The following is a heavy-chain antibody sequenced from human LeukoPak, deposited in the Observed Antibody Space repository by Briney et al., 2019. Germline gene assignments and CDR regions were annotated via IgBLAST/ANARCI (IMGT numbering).Heavy chain of an antibody. Sequence: SETLSLTCTVSGGSVSSGSYYWSWIRQPPGKGLEWIGYIYYSGSTNYNPSLKSRVTISVDTSKNQFSLKLSSVTAADTAVYYCARVPYYYDSSGYLEFDYWGQGTLVTVSS. CDR2: IYYSGST. D-gene: IGHD3-22*01. J-gene: IGHJ4*02. V-gene: IGHV4-61*01. CDR3: ARVPYYYDSSGYLEFDY. CDR1: GGSVSSGSYY.